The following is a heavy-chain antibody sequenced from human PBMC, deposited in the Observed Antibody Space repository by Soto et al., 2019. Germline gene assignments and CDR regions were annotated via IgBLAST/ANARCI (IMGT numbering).Heavy chain of an antibody. CDR2: TYHSGTT. CDR3: AREVNSSPARGPNWFDP. D-gene: IGHD6-13*01. J-gene: IGHJ5*02. V-gene: IGHV4-4*02. Sequence: QVQLQESGPGLVQPSGTLSLTCAVSGDSINNSHWWRWVRQPPGKGLEWIGETYHSGTTNYNPSLKTRVTTSIAKSKTQFSLKVNSVTAADTAVYYCAREVNSSPARGPNWFDPWGQGTLVTVSS. CDR1: GDSINNSHW.